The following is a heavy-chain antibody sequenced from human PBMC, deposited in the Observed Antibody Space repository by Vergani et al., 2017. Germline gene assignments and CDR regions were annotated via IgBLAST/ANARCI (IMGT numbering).Heavy chain of an antibody. J-gene: IGHJ4*02. Sequence: EVQLVESGGGLVQPGGSLKLSCAASGFTFSGSAMHWVRQASGKGLEWVGRIRSKANSYATAYAASVKGRFTISRDDSKNTAYLQMNSLKTEDTAVYYCASDGNSLSYFDYWGQGTLVTVSS. CDR3: ASDGNSLSYFDY. D-gene: IGHD1-7*01. V-gene: IGHV3-73*01. CDR1: GFTFSGSA. CDR2: IRSKANSYAT.